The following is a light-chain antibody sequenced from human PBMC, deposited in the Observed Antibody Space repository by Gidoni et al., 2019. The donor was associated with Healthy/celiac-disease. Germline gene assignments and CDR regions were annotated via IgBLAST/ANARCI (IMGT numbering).Light chain of an antibody. CDR2: QDS. J-gene: IGLJ2*01. CDR1: KLGDKY. CDR3: QAWDSSTVV. Sequence: YELTQTPSVYVSPGQTASITCSGDKLGDKYACWYQQKPGQSPVLVIYQDSQRPSGIPERFSGSNSGNTATLTISGTQAMDEADYYCQAWDSSTVVFGGGTKLTVL. V-gene: IGLV3-1*01.